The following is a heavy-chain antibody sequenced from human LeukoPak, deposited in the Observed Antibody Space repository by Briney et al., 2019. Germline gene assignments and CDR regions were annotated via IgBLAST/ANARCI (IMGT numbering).Heavy chain of an antibody. CDR3: ARLEGYCSSTSCVGYFDY. CDR2: IYPGDSDT. J-gene: IGHJ4*02. Sequence: GEALQSSCKGAGCSFTSYWIGWGRRMPGKGLEGMGIIYPGDSDTRYSPSFQGQVTISADKSISTAYLQWSSLKASDTAMYYCARLEGYCSSTSCVGYFDYWGQGTLVTVSS. D-gene: IGHD2-2*01. V-gene: IGHV5-51*01. CDR1: GCSFTSYW.